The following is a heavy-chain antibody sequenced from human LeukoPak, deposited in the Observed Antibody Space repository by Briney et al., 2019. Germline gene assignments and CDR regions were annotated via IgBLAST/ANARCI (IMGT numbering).Heavy chain of an antibody. D-gene: IGHD6-13*01. Sequence: GGSLRLSCAASGFTFSSNYMSWVRQAPGKGLEWVSVTYSGGSTYYTDSVTGRFTISRDNSKNTLYLQMNSLRAEDTAVYYCARTDGPGIAAAGYWFDPWGQGTLVTASS. V-gene: IGHV3-53*01. CDR3: ARTDGPGIAAAGYWFDP. CDR2: TYSGGST. J-gene: IGHJ5*02. CDR1: GFTFSSNY.